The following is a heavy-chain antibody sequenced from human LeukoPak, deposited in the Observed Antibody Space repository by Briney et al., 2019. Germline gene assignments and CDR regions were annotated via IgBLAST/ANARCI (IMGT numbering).Heavy chain of an antibody. D-gene: IGHD2-15*01. J-gene: IGHJ4*02. V-gene: IGHV3-30*02. CDR3: AKSGLNRFDS. Sequence: GGSLRLSCAASGFTFSSYEMNWVRQAPGRGLEWVAFIRYDGSNKYYADSVKGRFTISRDNSKNTLYLQMNSLRAEDTAVYYCAKSGLNRFDSWGQGTLVTVSS. CDR2: IRYDGSNK. CDR1: GFTFSSYE.